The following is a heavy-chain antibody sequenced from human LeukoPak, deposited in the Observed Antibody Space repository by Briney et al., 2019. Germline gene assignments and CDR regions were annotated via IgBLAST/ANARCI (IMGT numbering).Heavy chain of an antibody. CDR2: IYYSGST. J-gene: IGHJ4*02. CDR1: GGSISSSSYY. V-gene: IGHV4-39*07. Sequence: SETLSLTCTVSGGSISSSSYYWGWIRQPPGKGLEWIGSIYYSGSTYYNPSLKSRVTISVDTSKNQFSLKLSSVTAADTAVYYCARVVADVRGVTMEGFDYWGQGTLVTVSS. D-gene: IGHD3-10*01. CDR3: ARVVADVRGVTMEGFDY.